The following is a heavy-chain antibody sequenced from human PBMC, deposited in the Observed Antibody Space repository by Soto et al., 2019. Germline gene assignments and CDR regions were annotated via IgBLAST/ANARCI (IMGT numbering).Heavy chain of an antibody. D-gene: IGHD6-13*01. V-gene: IGHV3-33*01. J-gene: IGHJ4*02. CDR1: GFTFSSYG. CDR3: ARGMGQQAPHYFDY. Sequence: QVHLVESGGGAVQPGRSLRLSCVASGFTFSSYGMHWVRQAPGKGLAWVSVIWFDGNKEYYADPVKGRFTISRDNSKNTLYLQMNCLRAEDTAVYYCARGMGQQAPHYFDYWRQGTLVTVSS. CDR2: IWFDGNKE.